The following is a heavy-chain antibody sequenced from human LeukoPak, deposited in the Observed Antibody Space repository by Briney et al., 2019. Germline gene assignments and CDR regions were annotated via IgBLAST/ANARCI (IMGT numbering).Heavy chain of an antibody. Sequence: GGSLRLSCAVSGFTFSSYWMSWVRQAPGKGLEWVANIKEDGSEKYYVDSVKGRFTISRDNAENSLYLQMNSLRVEDTAAYYCAREGTTGWYAPEYWGQGTLVTVSS. CDR1: GFTFSSYW. J-gene: IGHJ4*02. CDR3: AREGTTGWYAPEY. D-gene: IGHD6-19*01. V-gene: IGHV3-7*01. CDR2: IKEDGSEK.